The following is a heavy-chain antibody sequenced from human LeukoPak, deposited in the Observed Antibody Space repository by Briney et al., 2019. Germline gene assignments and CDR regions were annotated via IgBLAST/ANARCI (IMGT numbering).Heavy chain of an antibody. CDR2: ISGNSANT. D-gene: IGHD3-10*01. CDR1: GYTFISYG. CDR3: ARDLLGSDGY. J-gene: IGHJ4*02. V-gene: IGHV1-18*01. Sequence: ASVKVSCKASGYTFISYGITWVRQAPGQGLEWMGWISGNSANTNYAQKFHGRVTMTTDTSTSTAYMELRSLRSDDTAVYYCARDLLGSDGYWGQGTLVTVSS.